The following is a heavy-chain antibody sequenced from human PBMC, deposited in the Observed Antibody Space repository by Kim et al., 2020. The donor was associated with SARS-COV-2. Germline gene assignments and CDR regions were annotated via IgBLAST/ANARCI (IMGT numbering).Heavy chain of an antibody. Sequence: ASVKVSCKASGYTFTSYGISWVRQAPGQGLEWMGWISAYNGNTNYAQKLQGRVTMTTDTSTSTAYMELRSLRSDDTAVYYCARDPTPGLPEAAAGPYYYYGMDVWGQGTTVTVSS. V-gene: IGHV1-18*01. CDR1: GYTFTSYG. J-gene: IGHJ6*02. CDR3: ARDPTPGLPEAAAGPYYYYGMDV. CDR2: ISAYNGNT. D-gene: IGHD6-13*01.